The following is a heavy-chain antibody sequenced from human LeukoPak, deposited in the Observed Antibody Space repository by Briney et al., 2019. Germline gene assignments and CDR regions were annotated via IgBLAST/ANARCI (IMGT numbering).Heavy chain of an antibody. Sequence: PGGSLRLSCAASGLTFRSYWMHWVRQAPGKGLVWVSRIDTDGSTTTHADSVKGRFTISRDNAKDTLYLQMNSLRADDTAVYYCARAYSSGWSWGQGTLVTVSS. J-gene: IGHJ5*02. V-gene: IGHV3-74*01. D-gene: IGHD6-19*01. CDR1: GLTFRSYW. CDR2: IDTDGSTT. CDR3: ARAYSSGWS.